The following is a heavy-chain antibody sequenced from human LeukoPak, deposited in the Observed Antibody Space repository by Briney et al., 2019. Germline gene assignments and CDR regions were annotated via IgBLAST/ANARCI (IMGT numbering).Heavy chain of an antibody. J-gene: IGHJ3*02. V-gene: IGHV4-30-2*02. Sequence: SETLSLTCTVSDDSISNSAYYWAWIRQPPGKGLEWIGYISHSGSTYYNPSLKSRVTISVDTSKNQFSLKLSSVTAADTAVYYCARRVARTDIYAFDIWGQGTMVTVSS. CDR1: DDSISNSAYY. D-gene: IGHD2-15*01. CDR3: ARRVARTDIYAFDI. CDR2: ISHSGST.